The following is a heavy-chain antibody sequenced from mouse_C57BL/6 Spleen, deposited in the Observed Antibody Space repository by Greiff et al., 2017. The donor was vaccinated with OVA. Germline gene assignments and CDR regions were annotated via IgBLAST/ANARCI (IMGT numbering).Heavy chain of an antibody. CDR2: IDPSDSET. V-gene: IGHV1-52*01. CDR1: GYTFTSYW. J-gene: IGHJ4*01. Sequence: QVQLQQPGAELVRPGSSVKLSCKASGYTFTSYWMHWVKQRPIQGLEWIGNIDPSDSETHYNQKFKDKATLTVDKSSSTAYMQLSSLTSEDSAVYYCARESSSGDPYAMDYWGQGTSVTVSS. D-gene: IGHD3-2*02. CDR3: ARESSSGDPYAMDY.